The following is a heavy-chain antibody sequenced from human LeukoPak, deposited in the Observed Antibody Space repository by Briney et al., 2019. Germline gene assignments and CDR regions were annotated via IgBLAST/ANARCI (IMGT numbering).Heavy chain of an antibody. D-gene: IGHD4/OR15-4a*01. V-gene: IGHV3-74*03. Sequence: GGSLRLSCVASGFTFSRYWMHWVRQVPGKGLVWVSRINSDGFSTTYADFVRGRFTISRDNAKNTVYLQMNSLRAEDTAVYYCARDYGAWGQGTLVTVSS. CDR2: INSDGFST. J-gene: IGHJ5*02. CDR1: GFTFSRYW. CDR3: ARDYGA.